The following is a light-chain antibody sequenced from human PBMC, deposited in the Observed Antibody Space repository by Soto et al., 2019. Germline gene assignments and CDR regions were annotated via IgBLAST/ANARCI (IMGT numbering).Light chain of an antibody. CDR3: QEYDGAPPIT. V-gene: IGKV3-20*01. Sequence: EIVLTQSPDTLSLSPGERATLSCRASQSVRSERLAWYQQKRGHAPTLLIFDAASRASGTPERFSGSGSWTDFTLTISRLEPEDFAVYYCQEYDGAPPITFGLGTRLEIK. J-gene: IGKJ5*01. CDR2: DAA. CDR1: QSVRSER.